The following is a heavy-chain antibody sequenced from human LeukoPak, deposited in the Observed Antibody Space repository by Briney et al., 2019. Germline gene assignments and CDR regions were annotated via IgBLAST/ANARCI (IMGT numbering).Heavy chain of an antibody. CDR3: AKVGGITIYSFGPDY. CDR2: INGSGGST. J-gene: IGHJ4*02. D-gene: IGHD3-9*01. Sequence: GGSLRLSCAASGFTFSSYAMSWVRQAPGKGLEWVSGINGSGGSTYYADSVKGRFTISRDNSKNTLYLQMNSLRAEDTAVYYCAKVGGITIYSFGPDYWGQGTLVTVSS. V-gene: IGHV3-23*01. CDR1: GFTFSSYA.